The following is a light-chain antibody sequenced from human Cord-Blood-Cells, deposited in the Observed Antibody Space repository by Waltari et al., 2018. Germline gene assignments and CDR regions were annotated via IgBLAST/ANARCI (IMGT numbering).Light chain of an antibody. CDR1: SSDVGGYKY. V-gene: IGLV2-14*03. CDR2: DVS. Sequence: QSALTQPASVSGSPGPSSTISCTGTSSDVGGYKYVSWYQQHPGKAPKLMIYDVSNRPSGVSNRFSGSKSGNTASLTISGLQAEDEADYYCSSYTSSSTWVFGGGTTLTVL. CDR3: SSYTSSSTWV. J-gene: IGLJ3*02.